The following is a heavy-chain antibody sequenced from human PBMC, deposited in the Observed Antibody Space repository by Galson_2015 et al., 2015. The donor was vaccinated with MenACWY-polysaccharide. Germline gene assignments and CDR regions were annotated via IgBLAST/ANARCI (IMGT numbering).Heavy chain of an antibody. CDR2: NSSSGTI. V-gene: IGHV3-48*02. CDR1: GFTFSSYS. CDR3: ARVLKGLVGATPDY. D-gene: IGHD1-26*01. J-gene: IGHJ4*02. Sequence: SLRLSCAASGFTFSSYSMNWFRQAPGKGLEWVSYNSSSGTIYYADSVKGRFTISRDNGKNSLYLQMNSLRDDDTAVYYCARVLKGLVGATPDYWGQGTLFTVSS.